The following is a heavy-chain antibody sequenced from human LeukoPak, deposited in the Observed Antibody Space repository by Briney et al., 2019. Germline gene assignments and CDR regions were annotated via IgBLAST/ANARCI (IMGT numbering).Heavy chain of an antibody. Sequence: SETLSLTCTVSGGSISSTTYYWGWIRQPPGKGLEWIGSIYYSGSTYYNPSLKSRVTISVDTSKNQFSLKLSSVTAADTAVYFCARGPYSYDSSGAFDIWGQGTMVTVSS. J-gene: IGHJ3*02. D-gene: IGHD3-22*01. V-gene: IGHV4-39*07. CDR3: ARGPYSYDSSGAFDI. CDR1: GGSISSTTYY. CDR2: IYYSGST.